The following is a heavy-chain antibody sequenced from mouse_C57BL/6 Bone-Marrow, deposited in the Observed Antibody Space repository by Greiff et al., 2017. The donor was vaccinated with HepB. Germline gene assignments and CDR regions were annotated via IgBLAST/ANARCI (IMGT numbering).Heavy chain of an antibody. D-gene: IGHD1-1*01. CDR3: LVIYYHTWFAY. V-gene: IGHV1-5*01. CDR1: GYTFTSYW. J-gene: IGHJ3*01. Sequence: EVQLQQSGTVLARPGASVKMSCKTSGYTFTSYWMHWVKQRPGQGLEWIGAIYPGNSDTSYNQKFKGKAKLTAVTSASTAYMELSSLTNEDSAVYYCLVIYYHTWFAYWGQGTLVTVSA. CDR2: IYPGNSDT.